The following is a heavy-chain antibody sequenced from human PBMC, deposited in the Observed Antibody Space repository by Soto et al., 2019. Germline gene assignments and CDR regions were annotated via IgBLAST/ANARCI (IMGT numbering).Heavy chain of an antibody. CDR2: INHSGST. J-gene: IGHJ5*02. CDR1: GGSFSGYY. D-gene: IGHD6-6*01. Sequence: QVQLQQWGAGLLKLSETLSLTCAVYGGSFSGYYWSWIRQPPGKGLEWIGEINHSGSTNYNPSLKSRVTLSVDTSKNQFSLKLISVTAADTAVYYCARASSWYSRFDPWGQGTLVTVSS. V-gene: IGHV4-34*01. CDR3: ARASSWYSRFDP.